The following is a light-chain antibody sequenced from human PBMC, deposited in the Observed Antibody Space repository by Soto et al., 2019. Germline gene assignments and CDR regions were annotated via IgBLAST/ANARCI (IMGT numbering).Light chain of an antibody. CDR3: LQDYNYPRT. V-gene: IGKV3-11*01. J-gene: IGKJ1*01. Sequence: EIVLTQSPATLSLSPGERATLSCRASQSVGNNLAWYQQKPGQAPGLLIYEASTRATGIPARFSGSGSGTDFTLTISSLEPEDFATYYCLQDYNYPRTFGQGTKVEIK. CDR2: EAS. CDR1: QSVGNN.